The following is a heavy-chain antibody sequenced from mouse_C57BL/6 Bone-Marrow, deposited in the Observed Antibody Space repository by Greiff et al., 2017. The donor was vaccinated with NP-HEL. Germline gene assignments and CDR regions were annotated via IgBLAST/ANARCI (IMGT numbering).Heavy chain of an antibody. J-gene: IGHJ3*01. V-gene: IGHV5-17*01. D-gene: IGHD2-3*01. CDR2: ISSGSSTI. Sequence: EVKLMESGGGLVKPGGSLKLSCAASGFTFSDYGMHWVRQAPEKGLEWVAYISSGSSTIYYADTVKGRFTISRDNAKNTLFLQMTSLRSEDTAMYYCATPDGYWFAYWGQGTLVTVSA. CDR1: GFTFSDYG. CDR3: ATPDGYWFAY.